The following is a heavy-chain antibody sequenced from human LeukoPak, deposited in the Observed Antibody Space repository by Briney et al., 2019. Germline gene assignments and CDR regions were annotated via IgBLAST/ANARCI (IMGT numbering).Heavy chain of an antibody. D-gene: IGHD3-22*01. CDR3: ARHYYDSSVDAFDI. V-gene: IGHV4-59*08. CDR1: RGSMSNYY. J-gene: IGHJ3*02. CDR2: IYYSGST. Sequence: SETLSLTCTVSRGSMSNYYWSWIRQPPGKGLEWIGYIYYSGSTNYNPSLESRVTISVDTSKNQFSLRLSSVTAADTAVYYCARHYYDSSVDAFDIWGQGTMVTVSS.